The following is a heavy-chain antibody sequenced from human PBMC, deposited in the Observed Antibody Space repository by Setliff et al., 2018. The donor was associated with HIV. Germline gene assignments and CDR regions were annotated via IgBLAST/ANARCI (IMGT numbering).Heavy chain of an antibody. D-gene: IGHD6-19*01. CDR3: ARGVRDNSGWSSYYFDY. CDR2: INHSGST. V-gene: IGHV4-38-2*01. CDR1: GYSISSGYY. J-gene: IGHJ4*02. Sequence: PSETLSLTCAVSGYSISSGYYWGWIRQFPGKGLEWIGGINHSGSTNYNPSLKSRVTTSVDTSKKQFSLRLTSVTAADTAVYYCARGVRDNSGWSSYYFDYWGQGTLVTVSS.